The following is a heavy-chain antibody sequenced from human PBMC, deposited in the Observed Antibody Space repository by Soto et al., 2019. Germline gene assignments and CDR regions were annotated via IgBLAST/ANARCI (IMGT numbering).Heavy chain of an antibody. CDR1: GGSISSGGYY. CDR3: ASSGSYNWFDP. CDR2: IYYSGST. Sequence: QVQLQESGPGLVKPSQTLSLTCTVSGGSISSGGYYWSWIRQHPGKGLEWIGYIYYSGSTYYNPSLKSXXTXSXXTSKNQFSLKLSSVTAADTAVYYCASSGSYNWFDPWGQGTLVTVSS. V-gene: IGHV4-31*03. J-gene: IGHJ5*02. D-gene: IGHD3-10*01.